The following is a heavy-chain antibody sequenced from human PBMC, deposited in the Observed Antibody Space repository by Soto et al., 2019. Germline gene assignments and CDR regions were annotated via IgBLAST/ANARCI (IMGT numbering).Heavy chain of an antibody. CDR3: GRETYNDFWSGSLPVDY. CDR2: IYHTGST. J-gene: IGHJ4*02. V-gene: IGHV4-38-2*02. D-gene: IGHD3-3*01. Sequence: SETLSLTCTVSGYSISSGYYWGWLRQPPGKGLEWIGSIYHTGSTYYNPSLKSRVTISVDTSKNQFSLKLSSVTAADTAVYYCGRETYNDFWSGSLPVDYWGQGALVTVS. CDR1: GYSISSGYY.